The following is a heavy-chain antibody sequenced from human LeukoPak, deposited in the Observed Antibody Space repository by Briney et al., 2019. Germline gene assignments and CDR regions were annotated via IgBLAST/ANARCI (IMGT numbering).Heavy chain of an antibody. D-gene: IGHD6-13*01. V-gene: IGHV3-33*06. CDR1: GFIFSRHG. J-gene: IGHJ5*02. CDR2: IWPDGRTK. Sequence: GGSLRLSRAASGFIFSRHGMHWVRQAPGKGLEWVALIWPDGRTKYYADSVNGRFNISRDTSKNTLYLQMNSLRAEDTAVYYCAKGGYRLAAARFDPWGQGTLVTVSS. CDR3: AKGGYRLAAARFDP.